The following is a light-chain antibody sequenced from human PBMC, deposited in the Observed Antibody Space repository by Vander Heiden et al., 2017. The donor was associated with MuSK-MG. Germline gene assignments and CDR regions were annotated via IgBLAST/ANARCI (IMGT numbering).Light chain of an antibody. V-gene: IGKV3-11*01. CDR3: QQRSNS. J-gene: IGKJ3*01. CDR2: DAA. Sequence: EIVLTQSPATLSLSPGERATLSCRASQSVSSYLAWYQQKPGQAPRLLIYDAANRATGIPDRVSGSGSGTDFTRTISSLEPEDFAVYDGQQRSNSFGHGTKVDIK. CDR1: QSVSSY.